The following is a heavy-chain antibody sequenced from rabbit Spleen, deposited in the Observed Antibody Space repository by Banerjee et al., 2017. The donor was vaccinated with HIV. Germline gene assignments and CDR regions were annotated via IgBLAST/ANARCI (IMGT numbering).Heavy chain of an antibody. CDR3: ARHWDL. J-gene: IGHJ4*01. CDR2: ITSSGRT. Sequence: QSLEESGGGLVKPGASLTLTCTASGFSFSSNDMSWVRQAPEKGLEWIGFITSSGRTGYASWAKGRFTISKTSSTTVTLQMNSLTAADTATYFCARHWDLWGQGTLVTVS. V-gene: IGHV1S40*01. CDR1: GFSFSSND.